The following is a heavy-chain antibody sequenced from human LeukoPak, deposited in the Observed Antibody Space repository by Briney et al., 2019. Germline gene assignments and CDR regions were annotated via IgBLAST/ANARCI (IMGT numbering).Heavy chain of an antibody. J-gene: IGHJ4*02. D-gene: IGHD6-19*01. CDR1: GFTFSSYG. V-gene: IGHV3-30*18. CDR3: AKTTYSSGWSAFDY. CDR2: ISSDGSNK. Sequence: GGSLRLSCAASGFTFSSYGMHWVRQAPGKGLEWVAVISSDGSNKYYADSVKGRFTISRDNSKNTLYLQMNSLRAEDTAVYYCAKTTYSSGWSAFDYWGQGTLVTVSS.